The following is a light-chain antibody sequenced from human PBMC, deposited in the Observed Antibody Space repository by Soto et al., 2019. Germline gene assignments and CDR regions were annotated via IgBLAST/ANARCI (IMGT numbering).Light chain of an antibody. CDR3: QKYNSAPIFT. V-gene: IGKV1-27*01. Sequence: DIQMTQSPSSLSASVGDRVTITCRASQGISNYLAWYQQKPGKVPKLLIYAASTLQSGVPSRFSGSGSGTDFTLTISSLQPEDVATYYCQKYNSAPIFTFVPGTKVDIK. CDR2: AAS. J-gene: IGKJ3*01. CDR1: QGISNY.